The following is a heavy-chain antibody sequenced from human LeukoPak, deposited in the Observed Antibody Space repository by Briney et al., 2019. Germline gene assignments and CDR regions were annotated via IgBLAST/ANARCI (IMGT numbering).Heavy chain of an antibody. CDR2: ISYDGSNK. CDR3: AKGHCSGGSCYFDY. Sequence: GGSLRLSCAASGFTFSSYGMHWVRQAPGKGLEWVAVISYDGSNKYYADSVKGRFTISRDNSKNTLYLQMNSLRAEDTAVYYCAKGHCSGGSCYFDYWGQGTLVPVSS. V-gene: IGHV3-30*18. J-gene: IGHJ4*02. D-gene: IGHD2-15*01. CDR1: GFTFSSYG.